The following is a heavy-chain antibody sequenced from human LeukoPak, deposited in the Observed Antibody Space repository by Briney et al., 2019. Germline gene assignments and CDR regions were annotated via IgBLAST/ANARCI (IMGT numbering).Heavy chain of an antibody. Sequence: SETLSLTCTVSGRSISSYYWSWIRHPPGERLEWIGYIYYSGSTHYNTPLKSRVTISVDTSKNQFSLKLSSVTAADTAVYYCARGGGYDILTGYLNWFDPWGQGTLVTVSS. CDR1: GRSISSYY. CDR2: IYYSGST. J-gene: IGHJ5*02. CDR3: ARGGGYDILTGYLNWFDP. V-gene: IGHV4-59*01. D-gene: IGHD3-9*01.